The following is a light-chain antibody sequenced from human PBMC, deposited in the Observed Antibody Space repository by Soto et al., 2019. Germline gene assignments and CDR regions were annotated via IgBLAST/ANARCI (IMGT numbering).Light chain of an antibody. CDR2: AAS. CDR1: QSVRSN. CDR3: QQYNNGPPYT. Sequence: EIVMTQSPATLSVSPGERVTLSCRASQSVRSNLAWYQQKPGQAPRLLIYAASTRATGIPARFSGSGSGTEFTLTISSLQSEDFAVYFCQQYNNGPPYTFGQGTKREIK. J-gene: IGKJ2*01. V-gene: IGKV3-15*01.